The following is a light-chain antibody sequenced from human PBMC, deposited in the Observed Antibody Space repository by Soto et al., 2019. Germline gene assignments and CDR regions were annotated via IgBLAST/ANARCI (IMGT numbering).Light chain of an antibody. CDR3: QSYDISLSNVV. Sequence: QSALTQPPSASGSPGQSVTISCTGTSSDVGGYNYVSWYQQHPGKAPKLMIYEVSKRPSGVPDRFSGSKSGNTASLTVSGLQAEDEADYYCQSYDISLSNVVFGGGTKLTVL. J-gene: IGLJ2*01. CDR1: SSDVGGYNY. CDR2: EVS. V-gene: IGLV2-8*01.